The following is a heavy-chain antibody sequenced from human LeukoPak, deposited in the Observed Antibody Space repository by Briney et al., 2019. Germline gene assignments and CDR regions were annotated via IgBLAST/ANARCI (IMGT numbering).Heavy chain of an antibody. D-gene: IGHD1-1*01. CDR3: ARDPYTGSMFDY. J-gene: IGHJ4*01. V-gene: IGHV3-21*01. CDR1: GFTFKSAS. CDR2: IGHFAGDI. Sequence: KSGGSLRLSCVATGFTFKSASMSWVRQAPGKGLEWVAFIGHFAGDIFYADSVKGRFNISRDDAKDSVYLQMNSLRVDDTAVYFCARDPYTGSMFDYWGHGTLVTASS.